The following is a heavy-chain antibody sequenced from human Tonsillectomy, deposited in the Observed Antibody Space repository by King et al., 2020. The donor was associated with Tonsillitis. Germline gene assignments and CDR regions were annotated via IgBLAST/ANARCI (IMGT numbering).Heavy chain of an antibody. J-gene: IGHJ6*02. CDR2: ISYDGSNK. V-gene: IGHV3-30*18. CDR1: GFTFSSYG. CDR3: AKDLSITIFGVDYYYYYYGMDV. D-gene: IGHD3-3*01. Sequence: QVQLVESGGGVVQPGRSLRLSCAASGFTFSSYGMHWVRQAPGKGLEWVAVISYDGSNKYYADSVKGRFTISRDNSKNTLYLQMNSLRAEDTAVYYCAKDLSITIFGVDYYYYYYGMDVWGQGTTVTVSS.